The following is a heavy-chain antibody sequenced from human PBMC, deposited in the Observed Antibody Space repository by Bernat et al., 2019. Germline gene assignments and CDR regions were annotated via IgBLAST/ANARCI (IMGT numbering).Heavy chain of an antibody. J-gene: IGHJ4*02. D-gene: IGHD3-3*01. V-gene: IGHV3-33*01. CDR1: GFTFSSYG. CDR2: IWYDGSNK. Sequence: QVQLVESGGGVVQPGRSLRLSCAASGFTFSSYGMHWVRQAPGKGLEGVAVIWYDGSNKYYADSVKGRFTISRDKSKSTLYLQMNSLRAEDTAVYYCASGPFWSGYHEYYFDYWGQGTLVTVSS. CDR3: ASGPFWSGYHEYYFDY.